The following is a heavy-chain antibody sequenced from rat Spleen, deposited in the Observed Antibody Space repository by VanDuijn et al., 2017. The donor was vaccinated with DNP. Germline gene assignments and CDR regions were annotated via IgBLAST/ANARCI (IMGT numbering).Heavy chain of an antibody. D-gene: IGHD4-3*01. CDR2: IIYDGIRT. V-gene: IGHV5S10*01. J-gene: IGHJ2*01. CDR1: GFTFSDYN. Sequence: EVHLVESGGGLVQPGRSLKLSCLASGFTFSDYNMAWVRQAPKRGLEWVATIIYDGIRTYYRDSVKGRFTISRDNTKNTLYLQMDSLRSDDTATYYCATQNSGYYSGEGMDYWGQGVMVTVSS. CDR3: ATQNSGYYSGEGMDY.